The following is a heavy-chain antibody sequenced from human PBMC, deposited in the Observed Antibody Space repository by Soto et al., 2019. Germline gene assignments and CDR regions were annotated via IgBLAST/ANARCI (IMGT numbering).Heavy chain of an antibody. V-gene: IGHV3-49*04. Sequence: GGSLRLSCTAAGFTCGDYAMSWVRQAPGKGLEWVGYIRSKASGGTSEYAASVKGRFTFSRDDSKSTAYLQMNSLKIEDTAIYYCTRDQPITPWGQGTMVTVS. J-gene: IGHJ3*01. CDR3: TRDQPITP. CDR2: IRSKASGGTS. D-gene: IGHD3-10*01. CDR1: GFTCGDYA.